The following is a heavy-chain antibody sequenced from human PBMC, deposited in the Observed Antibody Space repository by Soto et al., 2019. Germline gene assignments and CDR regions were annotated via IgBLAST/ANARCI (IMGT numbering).Heavy chain of an antibody. D-gene: IGHD6-19*01. J-gene: IGHJ4*01. CDR2: ISNDGSKE. CDR1: GFTFSSYG. CDR3: AKEITVAGDIDY. Sequence: GGSLRLSCAASGFTFSSYGMHLVRQAPGKGLDWVAVISNDGSKEYYADSVKGRFTISRDNSKNTLYLQMDSLRPEDTAFYYCAKEITVAGDIDYWGHGTMVTVSS. V-gene: IGHV3-30*18.